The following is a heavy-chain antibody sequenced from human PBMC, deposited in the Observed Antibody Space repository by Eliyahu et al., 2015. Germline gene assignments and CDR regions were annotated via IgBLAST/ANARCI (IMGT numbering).Heavy chain of an antibody. CDR2: IIHTGSA. Sequence: QVQLQQWGAGLLKPSETLSPTCAVYADXFSGXYWTWIRQPPGKGLEWIGEIIHTGSANYNPSLKSRITISVDTSKNQFSLKLTSVTAADTAVYYCARGPGITIFGVINPYGTDVWGKGTTVTVSS. J-gene: IGHJ6*04. CDR1: ADXFSGXY. V-gene: IGHV4-34*01. D-gene: IGHD3-3*01. CDR3: ARGPGITIFGVINPYGTDV.